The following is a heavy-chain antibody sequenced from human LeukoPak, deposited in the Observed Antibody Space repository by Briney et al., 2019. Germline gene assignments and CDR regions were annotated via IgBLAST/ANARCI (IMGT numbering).Heavy chain of an antibody. V-gene: IGHV4-4*07. D-gene: IGHD3-10*01. CDR2: IYTSGST. CDR1: GGSISSYY. J-gene: IGHJ5*02. Sequence: PSETLSLTCTVPGGSISSYYWSWIRQPAGKGLEWLGRIYTSGSTNYNPSLKSRVTMSLDTSKNPSSLKLSSVPAADTAVYYCATEISAYGSGSYYIPNWVDPWGQGTLVTVSS. CDR3: ATEISAYGSGSYYIPNWVDP.